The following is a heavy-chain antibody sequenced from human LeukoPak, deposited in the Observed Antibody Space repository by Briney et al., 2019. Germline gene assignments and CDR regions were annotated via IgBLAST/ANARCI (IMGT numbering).Heavy chain of an antibody. J-gene: IGHJ6*03. D-gene: IGHD4-17*01. V-gene: IGHV1-18*01. CDR1: GYTFTSYG. Sequence: GASVKVSCKASGYTFTSYGISWLRQAPGQGLEWMVWISAYNGNTNYAQKLQGRVTMTTDTSTTTAYMELRSLSSDATAEYYCARVYGDDYYYYYMDVWGKGTTVTVSS. CDR2: ISAYNGNT. CDR3: ARVYGDDYYYYYMDV.